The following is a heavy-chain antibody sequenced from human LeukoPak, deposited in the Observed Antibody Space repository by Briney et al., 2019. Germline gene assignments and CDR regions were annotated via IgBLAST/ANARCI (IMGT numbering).Heavy chain of an antibody. V-gene: IGHV3-30*18. CDR3: AKPHDYGDYHFDY. D-gene: IGHD4-17*01. Sequence: PGRSLRLSSAASGFTFSSYGMHWVRQAPGKGLEWVAVISYDGSNKYYADSVKGRFTISRDNSKNTLYLQMNSLRAEDTAVYYCAKPHDYGDYHFDYWGQGTLVTVSS. CDR2: ISYDGSNK. J-gene: IGHJ4*02. CDR1: GFTFSSYG.